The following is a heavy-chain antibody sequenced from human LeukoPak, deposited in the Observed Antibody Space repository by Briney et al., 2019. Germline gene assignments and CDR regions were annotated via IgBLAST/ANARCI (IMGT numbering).Heavy chain of an antibody. D-gene: IGHD3-22*01. CDR3: ARGPDYYDSSGFFSNSGYFDL. CDR1: GGSISSSSYY. CDR2: IYHSGST. J-gene: IGHJ2*01. Sequence: SETLSLTCTVSGGSISSSSYYWGWIRQPPGKGLEWIGSIYHSGSTYYNPSLKSRVTISVDTSKNQFSLKLSSVTAADTAVYYCARGPDYYDSSGFFSNSGYFDLWGRGTLVTVSS. V-gene: IGHV4-39*07.